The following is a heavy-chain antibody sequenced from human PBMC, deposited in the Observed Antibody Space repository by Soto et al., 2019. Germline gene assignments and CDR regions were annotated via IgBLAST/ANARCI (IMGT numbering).Heavy chain of an antibody. CDR1: GGSVSSRSYY. J-gene: IGHJ4*02. CDR3: ASGGGYYYASSGYSHQFDY. CDR2: IYYSGST. D-gene: IGHD3-22*01. Sequence: SETLSLTCTVSGGSVSSRSYYWSWIRQPPGKGLEWIGYIYYSGSTNYNPSLKSRVTISVDTSKNQFSLKLSSVTAADTAVYYCASGGGYYYASSGYSHQFDYWGQGTLVTVSS. V-gene: IGHV4-61*01.